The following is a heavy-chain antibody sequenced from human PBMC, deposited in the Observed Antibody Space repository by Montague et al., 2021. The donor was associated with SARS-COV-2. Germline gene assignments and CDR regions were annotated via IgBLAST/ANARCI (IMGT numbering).Heavy chain of an antibody. D-gene: IGHD3-9*01. CDR1: GFSLSTSEVG. J-gene: IGHJ6*02. V-gene: IGHV2-5*02. CDR2: IYGDDDN. CDR3: AHFGILRYFDP. Sequence: PALVKPTQTLTLTCTFSGFSLSTSEVGVGWIRQPPGKAPEFLALIYGDDDNRYKPSLKSRLTITKVTSKNQVVLTMTNVDPVDTATYYCAHFGILRYFDPWGQGTTVTVSS.